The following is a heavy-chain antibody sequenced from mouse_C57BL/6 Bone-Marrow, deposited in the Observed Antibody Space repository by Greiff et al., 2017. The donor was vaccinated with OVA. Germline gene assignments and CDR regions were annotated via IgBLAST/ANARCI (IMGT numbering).Heavy chain of an antibody. CDR1: GYAFSSYW. Sequence: LVESGAELVKPGASVKISCKASGYAFSSYWMNWVKQRPGKGLEWIGQIYPGDGATNYNGKFKGKATLTADKSSSTAYMQLSSLTSEDSAVYFCARDYGSSWDYWGQGTTLTVSS. J-gene: IGHJ2*01. V-gene: IGHV1-80*01. CDR2: IYPGDGAT. CDR3: ARDYGSSWDY. D-gene: IGHD1-1*01.